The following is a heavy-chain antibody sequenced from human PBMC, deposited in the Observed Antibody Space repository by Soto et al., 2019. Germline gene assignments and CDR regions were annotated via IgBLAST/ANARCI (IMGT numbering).Heavy chain of an antibody. CDR1: GGSMSSYY. CDR3: ARMNYYDTSGYPFDY. Sequence: SXTLSLTCTVSGGSMSSYYWSWIRQPPGKGLEWIGYIYFRGTTNYNPSLKSRVTMSADTSKNQFSLKLNSVTAADTAVYYCARMNYYDTSGYPFDYWGQGMMVTVSS. D-gene: IGHD3-22*01. V-gene: IGHV4-59*01. CDR2: IYFRGTT. J-gene: IGHJ4*02.